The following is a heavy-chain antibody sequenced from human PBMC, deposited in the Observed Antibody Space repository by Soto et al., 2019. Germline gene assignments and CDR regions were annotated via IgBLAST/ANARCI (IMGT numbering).Heavy chain of an antibody. CDR1: GGSFSGYY. CDR3: ARGRSFTTFFDY. D-gene: IGHD3-22*01. CDR2: INHSGST. Sequence: QVQLQQWGAGLLKPSETLSLTCAVYGGSFSGYYWSWIRQPPGKGLEWIGEINHSGSTNYNPSLKSRVTISVDTSKNQFSLKLSSVTAADTAVYYCARGRSFTTFFDYWGQGTLVTVSS. J-gene: IGHJ4*02. V-gene: IGHV4-34*01.